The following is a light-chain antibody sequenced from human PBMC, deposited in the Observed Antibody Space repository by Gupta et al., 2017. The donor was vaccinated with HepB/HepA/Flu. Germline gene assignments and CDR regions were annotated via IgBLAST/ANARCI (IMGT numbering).Light chain of an antibody. CDR1: SSDVGSYNR. CDR2: DVI. CDR3: CSHAGTFYV. V-gene: IGLV2-23*02. Sequence: QSALTQPASVSGSPGQSITISCTGTSSDVGSYNRVSWYQQHPGKAHKLIIYDVIKRPSAVSNRFSGSTSGTTASLTISGLQAEDEADYYFCSHAGTFYVFGTGTKVTV. J-gene: IGLJ1*01.